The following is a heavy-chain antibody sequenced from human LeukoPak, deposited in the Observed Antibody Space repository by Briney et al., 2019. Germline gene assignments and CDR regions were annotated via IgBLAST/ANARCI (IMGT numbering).Heavy chain of an antibody. D-gene: IGHD4-17*01. Sequence: ASVKVSCKASGYTFTSYGISWVRQAPGQGLEWMGWISAYNGNTNYAQKLQGRVTMTTDPSTSTAYMELRSLRSDDTAVYYCAREPNPCYGDYGGLDYWGQGTLVTVSS. V-gene: IGHV1-18*01. J-gene: IGHJ4*02. CDR3: AREPNPCYGDYGGLDY. CDR2: ISAYNGNT. CDR1: GYTFTSYG.